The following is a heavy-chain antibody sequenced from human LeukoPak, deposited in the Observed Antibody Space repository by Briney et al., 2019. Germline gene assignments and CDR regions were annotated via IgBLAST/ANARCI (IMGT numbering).Heavy chain of an antibody. Sequence: GGSLRLSCAASGFTFSNYAMNWVRQAPGKGLDWVSGISGGGGSTHYADSVNGRFTISRDNSNNTLYLQMNSLRAEDTAVYYCAKDLVVVPTGPDYWGQGTLVTVSS. CDR3: AKDLVVVPTGPDY. D-gene: IGHD2-2*01. J-gene: IGHJ4*02. CDR2: ISGGGGST. V-gene: IGHV3-23*01. CDR1: GFTFSNYA.